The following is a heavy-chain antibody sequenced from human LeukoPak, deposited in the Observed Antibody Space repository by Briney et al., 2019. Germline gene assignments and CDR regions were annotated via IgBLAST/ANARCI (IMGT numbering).Heavy chain of an antibody. CDR2: IRSKAYGGTT. V-gene: IGHV3-49*04. CDR3: TRVDDSSGLVGY. J-gene: IGHJ4*02. D-gene: IGHD3-22*01. Sequence: GGSLRLSCAASGFTFSSYGMHWVRQAPGKGLEWVGFIRSKAYGGTTEYAASVKGRFTISRDDSKSIAYLQMNSLKTEDTAVYYCTRVDDSSGLVGYWGQGTLVTVSS. CDR1: GFTFSSYG.